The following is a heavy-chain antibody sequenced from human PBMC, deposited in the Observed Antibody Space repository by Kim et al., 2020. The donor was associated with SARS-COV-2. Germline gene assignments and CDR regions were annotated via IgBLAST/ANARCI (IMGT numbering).Heavy chain of an antibody. Sequence: GGSLRLSCAASGFTFSDYYMSWIRQAPGKGLEWVSYISSSSSYTNYADSVKGRFTISRDNAKNSLYLQMNSLRAEDTAVYYCARGPFYYGGNSGGGDNWFDPWGQGTLVTVSS. V-gene: IGHV3-11*06. D-gene: IGHD4-17*01. CDR2: ISSSSSYT. CDR1: GFTFSDYY. CDR3: ARGPFYYGGNSGGGDNWFDP. J-gene: IGHJ5*02.